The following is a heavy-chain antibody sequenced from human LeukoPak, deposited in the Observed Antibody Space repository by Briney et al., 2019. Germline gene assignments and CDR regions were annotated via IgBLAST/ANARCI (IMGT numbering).Heavy chain of an antibody. V-gene: IGHV1-24*01. D-gene: IGHD5-24*01. J-gene: IGHJ6*03. CDR2: FDPEDGET. CDR1: GYTLTELS. CDR3: ATGSDGYNYLNFKHPYYYYYMDV. Sequence: ASVKVSCKVSGYTLTELSIHWVRQAPGKGLEWMGGFDPEDGETIYAQKFQGRVTMTEDTSTDTAYMELSSLRSEDTAVYYCATGSDGYNYLNFKHPYYYYYMDVWGKGTTVTVSS.